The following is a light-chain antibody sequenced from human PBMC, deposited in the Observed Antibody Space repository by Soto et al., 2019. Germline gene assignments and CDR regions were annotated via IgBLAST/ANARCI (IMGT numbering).Light chain of an antibody. CDR3: QQYNNWPYT. Sequence: EIVMTQSPATLSVSPGERATLSCRASQSVSSNLAWDQQNPGQAPRLLIYGASTRATGIPARFSGSGSGTEFTLTISRLQSEDFAVYYGQQYNNWPYTFGQGTKLEIK. J-gene: IGKJ2*01. V-gene: IGKV3-15*01. CDR1: QSVSSN. CDR2: GAS.